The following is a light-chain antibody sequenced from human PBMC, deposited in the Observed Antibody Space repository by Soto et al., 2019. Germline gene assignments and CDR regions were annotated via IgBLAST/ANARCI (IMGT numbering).Light chain of an antibody. CDR2: AAS. J-gene: IGKJ2*01. Sequence: AIRMTQSPSSLSASTGDRVTITCRASQGIISYLAWYQQKPGKAPKLLIYAASTLQSGVPSRFSGSGSGTEFTLTISGLQPDDYASYFCLQYDSYPYSFGQGTKVDIK. CDR3: LQYDSYPYS. V-gene: IGKV1-8*01. CDR1: QGIISY.